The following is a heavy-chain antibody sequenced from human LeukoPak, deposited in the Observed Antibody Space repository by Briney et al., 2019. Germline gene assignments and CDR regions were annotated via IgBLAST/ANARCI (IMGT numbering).Heavy chain of an antibody. CDR3: ARYKPEYYYDSSGYYLDY. CDR1: GGSISSGCYY. D-gene: IGHD3-22*01. Sequence: SETLSLTCTVSGGSISSGCYYWSWIRQHPGKGLEWIGYIYYSGSTYYNPSLKSRVTISVDTSKNQFSLNLSSVTAADTAVYYCARYKPEYYYDSSGYYLDYWAERPLLTVSS. CDR2: IYYSGST. J-gene: IGHJ4*02. V-gene: IGHV4-31*03.